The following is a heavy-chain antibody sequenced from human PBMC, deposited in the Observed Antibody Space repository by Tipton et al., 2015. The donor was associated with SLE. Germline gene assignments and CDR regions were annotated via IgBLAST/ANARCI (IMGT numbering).Heavy chain of an antibody. Sequence: TLSLTCTVSGDSISSGDYYWSWIRQPPGKGLEWIGNIYYSGSTYYNPTLKSRVTISVDTSKNQFSLKLSSVTAADTAVYYCARDDPDGDSSGAPGDYWGQGTLVTVSS. J-gene: IGHJ4*02. CDR1: GDSISSGDYY. CDR2: IYYSGST. V-gene: IGHV4-30-4*01. D-gene: IGHD3-22*01. CDR3: ARDDPDGDSSGAPGDY.